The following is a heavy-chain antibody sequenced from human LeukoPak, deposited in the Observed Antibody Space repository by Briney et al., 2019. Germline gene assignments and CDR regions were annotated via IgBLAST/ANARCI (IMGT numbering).Heavy chain of an antibody. CDR3: ARYASGSYFDY. D-gene: IGHD1-26*01. Sequence: SETLSLTCTVSGGSISSSSYYWGWIRQPPGKGLEWIGSIYYSGSTYYNPSLKSRVTISVDTSKNQFSLKLSSVTAADTAVYYCARYASGSYFDYWGQGTLLTVSS. CDR2: IYYSGST. J-gene: IGHJ4*02. CDR1: GGSISSSSYY. V-gene: IGHV4-39*01.